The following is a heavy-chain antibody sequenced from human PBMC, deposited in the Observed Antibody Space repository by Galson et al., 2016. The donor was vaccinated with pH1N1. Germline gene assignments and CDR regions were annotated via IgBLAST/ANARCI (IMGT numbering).Heavy chain of an antibody. J-gene: IGHJ4*02. V-gene: IGHV3-53*01. D-gene: IGHD1-26*01. CDR2: IYSGGRT. Sequence: SLRLSCAASGFTVSSNYMSWVRQAPGKGLEWVSLIYSGGRTYYVDSMKGRCTISRDNAENSLSLQMNSLRVEDTALYYCATEDYYTSLYWGQGILVTVSS. CDR3: ATEDYYTSLY. CDR1: GFTVSSNY.